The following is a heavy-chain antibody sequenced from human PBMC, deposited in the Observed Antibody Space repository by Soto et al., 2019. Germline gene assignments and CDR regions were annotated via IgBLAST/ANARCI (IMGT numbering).Heavy chain of an antibody. Sequence: PGGSLRLSCAASGFTFSIYWINWVRQAPGKGLEWVANIKGDGSEKSYAESVKGRFTISRDNAKNSLYLQMDRLRAEDTALYYCVREDGKVGTNSAFDYWGLGALVTVSS. CDR3: VREDGKVGTNSAFDY. CDR2: IKGDGSEK. J-gene: IGHJ4*02. D-gene: IGHD1-26*01. CDR1: GFTFSIYW. V-gene: IGHV3-7*01.